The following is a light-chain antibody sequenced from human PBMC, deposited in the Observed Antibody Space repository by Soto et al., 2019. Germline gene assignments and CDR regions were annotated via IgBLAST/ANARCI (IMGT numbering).Light chain of an antibody. CDR3: QQYGRAPGT. Sequence: DIQMTQSPASLSASIGDRVTITCRASQGIINYLSWYQQKPWKVPKLLIYAASTLQSGVPSRFSGSGSGTDFTLTISRLEPEDCAVYSCQQYGRAPGTFGRGTKV. J-gene: IGKJ1*01. CDR1: QGIINY. CDR2: AAS. V-gene: IGKV1-27*01.